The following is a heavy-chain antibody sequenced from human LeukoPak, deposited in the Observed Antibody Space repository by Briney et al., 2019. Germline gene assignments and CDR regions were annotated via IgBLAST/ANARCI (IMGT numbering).Heavy chain of an antibody. V-gene: IGHV1-8*01. J-gene: IGHJ5*02. D-gene: IGHD6-13*01. Sequence: ASVKVSCKASGYTFTSYDINWVRQATGQGLEWMGWMNPNSGNTGYAQKFQGRVTMTRNISISTAYMELSSLRSEDTAVYYCARGRSSSWYGVFDPWGQGTLVTVSS. CDR3: ARGRSSSWYGVFDP. CDR1: GYTFTSYD. CDR2: MNPNSGNT.